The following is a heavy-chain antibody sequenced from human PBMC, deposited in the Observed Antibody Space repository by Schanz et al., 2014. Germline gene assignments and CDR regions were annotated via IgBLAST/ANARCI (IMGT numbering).Heavy chain of an antibody. V-gene: IGHV3-23*01. CDR3: TKGRVGCFESGGADGGTFDF. J-gene: IGHJ4*02. CDR1: GFTFNSYA. D-gene: IGHD2-15*01. CDR2: ISGSGGTT. Sequence: EVQLLESGGGLAQPGESLRVSCAASGFTFNSYAMSWVRQAPGRGLEWVSGISGSGGTTHYADSVEGRFTISRINSKISLYLLMKGLIVGGTAIYYGTKGRVGCFESGGADGGTFDFWGQGTRVSVSS.